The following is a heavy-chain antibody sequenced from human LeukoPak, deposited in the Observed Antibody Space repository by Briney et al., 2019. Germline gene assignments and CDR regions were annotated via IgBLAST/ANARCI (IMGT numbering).Heavy chain of an antibody. CDR2: INPNSGGT. J-gene: IGHJ4*02. CDR3: ARGKAWSLTSTFDY. V-gene: IGHV1-2*02. D-gene: IGHD2-21*02. CDR1: VYTFTGYY. Sequence: ASVKVSCKASVYTFTGYYMHWVRQPPGQGLEWMGLINPNSGGTNYAQKFQGRVTMNRDTSISTAYMELSRLRSDDTAVYYCARGKAWSLTSTFDYWGQGTLVTVSS.